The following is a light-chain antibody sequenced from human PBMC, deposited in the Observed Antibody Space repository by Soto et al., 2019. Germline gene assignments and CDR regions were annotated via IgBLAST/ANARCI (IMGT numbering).Light chain of an antibody. Sequence: IQFTQSPSSVSASVGDRVTITCRASQDIAGYLAWYQPKPGRAPELLIHAASSLQSGVPSRFSGSGSGTEFTLTISSLQPDDFATYYCQQYNSYWTFGQGTKVDI. CDR2: AAS. V-gene: IGKV1-16*01. J-gene: IGKJ1*01. CDR3: QQYNSYWT. CDR1: QDIAGY.